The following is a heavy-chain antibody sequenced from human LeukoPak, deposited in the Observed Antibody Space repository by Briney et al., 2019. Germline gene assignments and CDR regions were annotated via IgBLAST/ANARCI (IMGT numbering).Heavy chain of an antibody. CDR2: INKDGTEK. D-gene: IGHD3-10*01. CDR3: ARPYYYSSGSLPY. Sequence: PGGSLRLSCAVSGFSFNTYWMTWVRQAPGKGLQWAASINKDGTEKYYVDSVKGRFTISRDNTKNSLYLQMNSLRAEDTAVFYCARPYYYSSGSLPYWGQGTLVTVSS. J-gene: IGHJ4*02. CDR1: GFSFNTYW. V-gene: IGHV3-7*01.